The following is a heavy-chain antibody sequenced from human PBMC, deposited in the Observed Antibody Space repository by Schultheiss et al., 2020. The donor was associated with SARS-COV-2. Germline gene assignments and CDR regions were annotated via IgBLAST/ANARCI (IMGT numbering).Heavy chain of an antibody. J-gene: IGHJ5*02. Sequence: SETLSLTCTVSGGSISSSSYYWGWIRQPPGKGLEWIGSIYYSGSTYYNPSLKSRVTISVDTSKNQFSLKLSSVTAADTAVYYCARLGYSGYAWGQGTLVTVSS. D-gene: IGHD5-12*01. CDR2: IYYSGST. V-gene: IGHV4-39*01. CDR3: ARLGYSGYA. CDR1: GGSISSSSYY.